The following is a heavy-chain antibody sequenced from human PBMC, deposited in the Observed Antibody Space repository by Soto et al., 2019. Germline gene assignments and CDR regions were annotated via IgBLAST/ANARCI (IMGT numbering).Heavy chain of an antibody. J-gene: IGHJ4*02. D-gene: IGHD3-10*01. CDR3: AREVRLLWFGEFASGFDY. CDR2: IYYSGST. Sequence: QVQLQESGPGLVKPSQTLSLTCTVSGGSISSGGYYWSWIRQHPGKGLEGIGYIYYSGSTYYNPSLKSRVTISVDTSKNQFSLKLSSVTAADTAVYYCAREVRLLWFGEFASGFDYWGQGTLVTVSS. CDR1: GGSISSGGYY. V-gene: IGHV4-31*03.